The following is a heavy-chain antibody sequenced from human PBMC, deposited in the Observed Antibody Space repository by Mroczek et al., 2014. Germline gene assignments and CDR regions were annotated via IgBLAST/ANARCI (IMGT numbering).Heavy chain of an antibody. D-gene: IGHD6-13*01. CDR3: ARGPQIAAAGIGGPPSDVRLNAFDI. CDR1: GGSFSGYY. Sequence: QVQLQQWGAGLLKPSETLSLTCAVYGGSFSGYYWSWIRQPPGKGLEWIGEINHSGSTNYNPSLKSRVTISVDTSKNQFSLKLSSVTAADTAVYYCARGPQIAAAGIGGPPSDVRLNAFDIWGQGTMVTVSS. V-gene: IGHV4-34*01. J-gene: IGHJ3*02. CDR2: INHSGST.